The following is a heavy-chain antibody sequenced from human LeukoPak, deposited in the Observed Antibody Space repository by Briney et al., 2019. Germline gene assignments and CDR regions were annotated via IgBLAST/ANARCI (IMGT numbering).Heavy chain of an antibody. CDR2: INPNSGGT. D-gene: IGHD6-6*01. CDR3: ARDYSSSSLGY. Sequence: ASVTVSCKASGYTFTGYYMHWVRQAPGQGLEGMGWINPNSGGTNYAQKFQGRVTITADKSTSTAYMELSSLRSEDTAVYYCARDYSSSSLGYWGQGTLVTVSS. CDR1: GYTFTGYY. V-gene: IGHV1-2*02. J-gene: IGHJ4*02.